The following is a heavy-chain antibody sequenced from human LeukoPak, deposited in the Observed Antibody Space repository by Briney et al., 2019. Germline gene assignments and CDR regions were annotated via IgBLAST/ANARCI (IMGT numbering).Heavy chain of an antibody. D-gene: IGHD6-19*01. Sequence: PGGSLRLSCAASGFTFSSYSMNWVRQAPGKGLEWVSSISSSSSYIYYADSVKGRFTISRDNAKNSLYLQMNSLRAEDTAVYYCARSYSSGRDYFDYWGQGTLVTVSS. V-gene: IGHV3-21*01. CDR1: GFTFSSYS. CDR3: ARSYSSGRDYFDY. J-gene: IGHJ4*02. CDR2: ISSSSSYI.